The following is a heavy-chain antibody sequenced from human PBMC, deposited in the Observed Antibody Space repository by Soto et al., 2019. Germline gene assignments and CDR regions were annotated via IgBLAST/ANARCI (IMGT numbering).Heavy chain of an antibody. CDR2: ISDDGDKR. J-gene: IGHJ4*02. Sequence: PGGSLRLSCVGSGFTFSNYGMHWFRQPPGKGLEWVALISDDGDKRYYADSVRGRLTISRDNSKDTLYLQMNSLGPDDTAVYFCAKARVRIVGANSFDYWGQGAPVTVSS. D-gene: IGHD1-26*01. CDR3: AKARVRIVGANSFDY. V-gene: IGHV3-30*18. CDR1: GFTFSNYG.